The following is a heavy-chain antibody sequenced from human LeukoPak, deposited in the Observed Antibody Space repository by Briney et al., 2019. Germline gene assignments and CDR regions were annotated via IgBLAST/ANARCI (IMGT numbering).Heavy chain of an antibody. CDR1: GYTLTELS. D-gene: IGHD3-3*01. V-gene: IGHV1-24*01. CDR3: ATGLRFLEWFSYFDY. Sequence: EASVKVSCKVSGYTLTELSMHWVRQAPGKGLEWMGGFDPEDGETIYAQKFQGRVTMTEDTSTDTAHMELSSLRSEDTAVYYCATGLRFLEWFSYFDYWGQGTLVTVSS. J-gene: IGHJ4*02. CDR2: FDPEDGET.